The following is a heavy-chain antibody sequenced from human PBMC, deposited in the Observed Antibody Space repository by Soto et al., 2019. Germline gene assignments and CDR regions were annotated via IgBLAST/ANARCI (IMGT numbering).Heavy chain of an antibody. Sequence: QVQLVQSGAEVKKPGASVKVSCKASGYTFTSYGISWVRQAPGQGLKWMGWISAYNGNTNYAQKLQGRVTMTTDTSTSTAYMELTSLRSDDTAVYYCARIRFLEWLLYEGNWFDPWGQGTLVTVSS. CDR1: GYTFTSYG. V-gene: IGHV1-18*01. D-gene: IGHD3-3*01. CDR2: ISAYNGNT. CDR3: ARIRFLEWLLYEGNWFDP. J-gene: IGHJ5*02.